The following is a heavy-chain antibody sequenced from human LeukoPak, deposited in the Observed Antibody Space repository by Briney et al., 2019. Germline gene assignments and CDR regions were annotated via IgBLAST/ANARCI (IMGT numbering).Heavy chain of an antibody. Sequence: ASVKVSCKASGYTFTGYYMHWVRQAPGQGLERMGWINPNSGGTNYAQKFQGRVTMTRDTSTSTAYMELSRLRSDDTAVYYCARKVVMGVDYWGQGTLVTVSS. D-gene: IGHD4-23*01. CDR3: ARKVVMGVDY. J-gene: IGHJ4*02. CDR1: GYTFTGYY. V-gene: IGHV1-2*02. CDR2: INPNSGGT.